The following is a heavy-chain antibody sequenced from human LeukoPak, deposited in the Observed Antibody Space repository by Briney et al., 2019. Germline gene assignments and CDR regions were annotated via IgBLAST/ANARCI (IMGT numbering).Heavy chain of an antibody. CDR3: ARDLGLYDYRCNIDY. D-gene: IGHD2/OR15-2a*01. J-gene: IGHJ4*02. CDR2: ISGSSRTM. Sequence: GGSLGLSCAASGFTFSTYSMNWVRQAPGKGLEWVSYISGSSRTMYYADSVKGRFTISRDNVKKSLYLQMNSLRAEDTAVYYCARDLGLYDYRCNIDYWGQGTLVTVSS. V-gene: IGHV3-48*04. CDR1: GFTFSTYS.